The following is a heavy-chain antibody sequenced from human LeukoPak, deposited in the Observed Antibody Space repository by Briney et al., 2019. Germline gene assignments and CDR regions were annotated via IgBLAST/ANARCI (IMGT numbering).Heavy chain of an antibody. CDR2: IYYSGST. CDR1: GGSISSYY. J-gene: IGHJ3*02. D-gene: IGHD3-10*01. CDR3: ARAPGGYGSGSRGAFDI. V-gene: IGHV4-59*01. Sequence: SETLSLTCTVSGGSISSYYWSWIRQPPGKGLEWIGYIYYSGSTNYNPSLKSRVAISVDTSKNQFSLRLSSVTAADTAVYYCARAPGGYGSGSRGAFDIWDQGTMVTVSS.